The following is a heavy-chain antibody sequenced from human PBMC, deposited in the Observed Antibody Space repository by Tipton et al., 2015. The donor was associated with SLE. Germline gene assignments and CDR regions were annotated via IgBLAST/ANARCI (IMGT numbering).Heavy chain of an antibody. J-gene: IGHJ4*02. CDR3: ARVEGATRWHIPVAHFDH. CDR2: IYTSRIT. D-gene: IGHD6-19*01. V-gene: IGHV4-61*09. CDR1: GDSISGANYF. Sequence: TLSLTCTVSGDSISGANYFWNWVRQPAGKGLEWIGHIYTSRITHYNPSLKSRVTITADTSKNQFSLNLNSVTAADTGVYFCARVEGATRWHIPVAHFDHWGPGILVTVSS.